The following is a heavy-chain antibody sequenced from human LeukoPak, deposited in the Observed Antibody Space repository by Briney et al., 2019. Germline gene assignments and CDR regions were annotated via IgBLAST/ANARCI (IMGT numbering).Heavy chain of an antibody. CDR1: GFTFSSYS. CDR3: ARVCCRDGYNSHYYYGMDV. V-gene: IGHV3-21*01. J-gene: IGHJ6*02. D-gene: IGHD5-24*01. CDR2: ISSSSSYI. Sequence: GGSLRLSCAASGFTFSSYSMNWVRQAPGKGLEWVSSISSSSSYIYYADSVKGRFTISRDNAKNSLYLQMNSLRAEDTAVYYCARVCCRDGYNSHYYYGMDVWGQGTTVTVSS.